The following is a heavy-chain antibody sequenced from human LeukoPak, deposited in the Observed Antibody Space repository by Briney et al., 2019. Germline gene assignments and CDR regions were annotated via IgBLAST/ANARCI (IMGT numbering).Heavy chain of an antibody. V-gene: IGHV4-4*08. D-gene: IGHD5-24*01. Sequence: SETLSLTCTVSGGSISSYYWSWIRQPPGKGLEWIGYIYTSGSTNYNPSLKSRVTISVDTSKNQFSLKLSSVTAADTAVYYCARGWEMATIDYWGQGTLVTVSS. CDR2: IYTSGST. CDR1: GGSISSYY. J-gene: IGHJ4*02. CDR3: ARGWEMATIDY.